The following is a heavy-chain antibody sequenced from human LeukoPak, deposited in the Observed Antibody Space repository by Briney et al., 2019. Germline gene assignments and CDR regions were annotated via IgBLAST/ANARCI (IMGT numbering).Heavy chain of an antibody. CDR3: ARDPPPHSSSYWGSYSYYYIDV. V-gene: IGHV1-2*06. D-gene: IGHD3-22*01. J-gene: IGHJ6*03. CDR1: GYTFTGYY. Sequence: GASVKVPCKASGYTFTGYYIHWVRQAPGQGLEWMGRINPNSGDTNYAQKFQGRVTMTRDTSISTAYMELSSLRSDDTAVYYCARDPPPHSSSYWGSYSYYYIDVWGKGTTVTVSS. CDR2: INPNSGDT.